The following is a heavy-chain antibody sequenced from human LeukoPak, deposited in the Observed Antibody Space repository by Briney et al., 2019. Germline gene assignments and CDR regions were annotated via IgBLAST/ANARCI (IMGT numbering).Heavy chain of an antibody. CDR3: ARDPRGSGSGGSSRFSDS. Sequence: GGSLRLSCAASGFTFTSYEMNWVRQAPGKGLEWVSYISSSGSTTYYADSVKGRFTISRDNTKYSLYLQMNSLRAEDTAVYYCARDPRGSGSGGSSRFSDSWGQGTLVTVSS. D-gene: IGHD2-15*01. CDR2: ISSSGSTT. V-gene: IGHV3-48*03. J-gene: IGHJ4*02. CDR1: GFTFTSYE.